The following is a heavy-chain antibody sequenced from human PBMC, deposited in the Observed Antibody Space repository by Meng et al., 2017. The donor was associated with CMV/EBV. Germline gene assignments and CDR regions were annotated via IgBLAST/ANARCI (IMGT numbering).Heavy chain of an antibody. V-gene: IGHV3-23*01. CDR1: GFTFSSYA. CDR2: ISGSGGSS. CDR3: ATRGYTGYGFWFDP. Sequence: SCAASGFTFSSYAMSWVRQAPGKGLECISGISGSGGSSNYVDSVKGRFTISRDNTKNTLYLQMNSLRAEDTAVYYCATRGYTGYGFWFDPWGRGTLVTVSS. D-gene: IGHD5-12*01. J-gene: IGHJ5*02.